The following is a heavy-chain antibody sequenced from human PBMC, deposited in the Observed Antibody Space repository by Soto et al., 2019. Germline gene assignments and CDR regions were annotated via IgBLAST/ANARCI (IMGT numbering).Heavy chain of an antibody. D-gene: IGHD3-3*01. J-gene: IGHJ4*02. CDR3: ARVEVGYDFWSGYYSPFDY. Sequence: PGVSLRLSCAASGFTFSSYSMNWVRQAPGKGLEWVSSTSSSSSYIYYADSVKGRFTISRDNAKNSLYLQMNSLRAEDTAVYYCARVEVGYDFWSGYYSPFDYWGQGTLVTVSS. CDR1: GFTFSSYS. CDR2: TSSSSSYI. V-gene: IGHV3-21*01.